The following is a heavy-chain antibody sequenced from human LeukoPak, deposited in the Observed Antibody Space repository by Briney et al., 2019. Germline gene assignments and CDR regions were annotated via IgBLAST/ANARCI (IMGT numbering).Heavy chain of an antibody. CDR1: GFTFSSYA. V-gene: IGHV3-23*01. D-gene: IGHD3-22*01. J-gene: IGHJ4*02. CDR2: ISGSGGST. Sequence: PGGSLRLSCAASGFTFSSYAMSWVRQAPGKGLEWVSAISGSGGSTYYADSVKGRFTISRDNSKNTLYLQMNSLRAEDTAVYYCAKDLHYYDSSGYYEEGLGTDFDYWGQGTLVTVSS. CDR3: AKDLHYYDSSGYYEEGLGTDFDY.